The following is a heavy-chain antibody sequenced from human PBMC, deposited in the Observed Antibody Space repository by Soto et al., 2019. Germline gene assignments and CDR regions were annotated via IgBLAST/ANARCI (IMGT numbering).Heavy chain of an antibody. V-gene: IGHV3-33*01. CDR1: GFTFSSYG. D-gene: IGHD6-6*01. J-gene: IGHJ6*03. CDR2: IWYDGSNK. Sequence: GGSLRLSCAASGFTFSSYGMHWVRQAPGKGLEWVAVIWYDGSNKYYADSVKGRFTISRDNSKNTLYLQMNSLRAEDTAVYYCARDKWEEDSSSSTLIDYYYYYYMDVWGKGTTVTVSS. CDR3: ARDKWEEDSSSSTLIDYYYYYYMDV.